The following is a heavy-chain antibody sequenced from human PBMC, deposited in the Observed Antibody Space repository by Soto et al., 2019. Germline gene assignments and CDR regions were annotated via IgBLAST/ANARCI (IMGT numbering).Heavy chain of an antibody. D-gene: IGHD5-18*01. V-gene: IGHV1-69*12. CDR3: ATDTAMVDYYYGMDV. CDR1: GGTFSSYA. J-gene: IGHJ6*02. CDR2: IIPIFGTA. Sequence: QVQLVQSGAEVKKPGSSVKVSCKASGGTFSSYAISWVRQAPGQGLEWMGGIIPIFGTANYAQKFQGRVKIXADXSXITAYVELSSLRSEDTAVYYCATDTAMVDYYYGMDVWGQGTTVTVSS.